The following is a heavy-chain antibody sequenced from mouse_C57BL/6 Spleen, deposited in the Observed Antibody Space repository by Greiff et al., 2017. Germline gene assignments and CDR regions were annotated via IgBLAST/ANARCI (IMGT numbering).Heavy chain of an antibody. V-gene: IGHV14-4*01. CDR3: TTSYQGVYFDY. CDR1: GFNIKDDY. J-gene: IGHJ2*01. D-gene: IGHD2-10*01. Sequence: VHVKQSGAELVRPGASVKLSCTASGFNIKDDYMHWVKQRPEQGLEWIGWIDPENGDTEYASKFQGKATITADTSSNTAYLQLSSLTSEDTAVYYCTTSYQGVYFDYWGQGTTLTVSS. CDR2: IDPENGDT.